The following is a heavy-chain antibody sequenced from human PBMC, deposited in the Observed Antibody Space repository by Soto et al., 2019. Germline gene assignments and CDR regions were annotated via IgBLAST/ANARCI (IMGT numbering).Heavy chain of an antibody. J-gene: IGHJ6*02. Sequence: QVQLQESGPGLVKPSGTLSLTCTVSGGSITSRNWWSWVRQSPGKGLEWVGEIYHSGSTNYNSSLNTRVGMSVDKSKNPFSLNLYSVTVADTAVYYCARRDYDFWSGYLDVWGQGTTVTVSS. D-gene: IGHD3-3*01. CDR3: ARRDYDFWSGYLDV. CDR1: GGSITSRNW. V-gene: IGHV4-4*02. CDR2: IYHSGST.